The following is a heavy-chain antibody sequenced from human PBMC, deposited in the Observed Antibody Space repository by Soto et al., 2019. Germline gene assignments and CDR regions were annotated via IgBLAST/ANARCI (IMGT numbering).Heavy chain of an antibody. V-gene: IGHV3-23*01. CDR1: GFSFSSYA. D-gene: IGHD4-17*01. CDR2: ISNSGGST. CDR3: AKDPTVSLRGSDY. J-gene: IGHJ4*02. Sequence: EVQLLESGGGLVQPGGSLSLSCAASGFSFSSYAMTWVRQAPGKGLEWVSTISNSGGSTYYADSVKGRFTISRDNSNNTLYLQMNSLRDEYTAVYYCAKDPTVSLRGSDYWGQGNLVTVSS.